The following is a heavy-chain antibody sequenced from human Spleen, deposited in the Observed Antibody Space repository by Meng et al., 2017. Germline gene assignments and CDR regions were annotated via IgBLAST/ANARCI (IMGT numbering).Heavy chain of an antibody. D-gene: IGHD3-10*01. V-gene: IGHV4-34*01. J-gene: IGHJ6*02. CDR1: GGSFSGYY. CDR3: ATGKGGYYGSGLYYGMDV. CDR2: INHSGST. Sequence: SETLSLTCAVYGGSFSGYYWSWIRQPPGKGLEWIGEINHSGSTNYNPSLKSRVTISVDTSKNQFSLKLSSVTAADTAVYYCATGKGGYYGSGLYYGMDVWSQGTTVTVSS.